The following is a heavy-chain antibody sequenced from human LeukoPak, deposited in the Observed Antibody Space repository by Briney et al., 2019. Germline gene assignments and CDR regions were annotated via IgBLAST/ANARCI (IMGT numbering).Heavy chain of an antibody. CDR1: GGSISSYY. J-gene: IGHJ4*02. CDR3: ARTVYDYVWGSYLFDY. V-gene: IGHV4-59*01. CDR2: IYYSGST. Sequence: SETLSLTCTVSGGSISSYYWSWIRQPPGKGLEWIGYIYYSGSTNYNPSLKSRVTISVDTSKNQFSLKLSSVTAADTAVYYCARTVYDYVWGSYLFDYWGQGTLVTVSS. D-gene: IGHD3-16*01.